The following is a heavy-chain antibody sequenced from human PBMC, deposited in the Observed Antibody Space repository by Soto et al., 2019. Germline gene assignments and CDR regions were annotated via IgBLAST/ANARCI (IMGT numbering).Heavy chain of an antibody. Sequence: QVQLVQSGAEVKKPGSSVKVSCKASGGTFSSYTISWVRQAPGQGLEWMGRIIPILGIANYAQKFQGRVTIXAEXSXITAYMELSSLRSEDTAVYYCARDRRGGSYYYGMDVWGQGTTVTVSS. CDR2: IIPILGIA. D-gene: IGHD1-26*01. J-gene: IGHJ6*02. CDR1: GGTFSSYT. V-gene: IGHV1-69*08. CDR3: ARDRRGGSYYYGMDV.